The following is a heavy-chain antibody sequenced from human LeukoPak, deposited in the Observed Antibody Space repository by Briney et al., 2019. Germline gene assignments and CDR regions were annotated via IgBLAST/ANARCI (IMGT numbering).Heavy chain of an antibody. J-gene: IGHJ4*02. CDR1: GGSISSSSYY. CDR2: IYYSGST. Sequence: SETLSLTRTVSGGSISSSSYYWGWIRQRPGKGLEWIGNIYYSGSTYYNPSLKSRVTISVDTSKNQFSLKLSSVTAADTAVYYCARHNSYGYNFDYWGQGTLVTVSS. V-gene: IGHV4-39*01. CDR3: ARHNSYGYNFDY. D-gene: IGHD5-18*01.